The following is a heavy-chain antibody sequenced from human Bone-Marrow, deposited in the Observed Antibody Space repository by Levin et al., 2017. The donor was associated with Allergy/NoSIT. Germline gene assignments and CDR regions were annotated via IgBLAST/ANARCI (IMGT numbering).Heavy chain of an antibody. J-gene: IGHJ4*02. CDR3: APSRLAVAGQEFDY. D-gene: IGHD6-19*01. V-gene: IGHV6-1*01. CDR1: GDSVSSNTAA. CDR2: TFYRSKWYT. Sequence: SQTLSLTCAISGDSVSSNTAAWNWIRQSPSRGLEWLGRTFYRSKWYTNYAVSIKSRITINPDTSKNQFSLHLNSVTPEDTAVYYCAPSRLAVAGQEFDYWGQGTLVTVSS.